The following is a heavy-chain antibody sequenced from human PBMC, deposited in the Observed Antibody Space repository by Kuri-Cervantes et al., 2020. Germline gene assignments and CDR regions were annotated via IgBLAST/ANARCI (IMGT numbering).Heavy chain of an antibody. D-gene: IGHD3-22*01. CDR1: GYTFTGYY. CDR3: ARGGSSGYYYGLDYGMDV. V-gene: IGHV1-46*01. J-gene: IGHJ6*02. CDR2: INPSGGST. Sequence: ASVKVSCKASGYTFTGYYMHWVRQAPGQGLEWMGIINPSGGSTSYAQKFQGRVTMTRDTSTSTVYMELSSLRSEDTAVYYCARGGSSGYYYGLDYGMDVWGQGTTVTVSS.